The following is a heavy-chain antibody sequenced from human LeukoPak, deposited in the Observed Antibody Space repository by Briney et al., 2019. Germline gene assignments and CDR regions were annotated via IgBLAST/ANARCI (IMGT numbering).Heavy chain of an antibody. J-gene: IGHJ4*02. CDR1: GGSISSGGYS. Sequence: SETLSLTCTVSGGSISSGGYSWSWIRQHPGKGLEYIGYIYYSGSTYYNPSLKSRVTMSVDTSKNQFSLKVYSVTAADTAVYYCARDGCSGYDHLFDYWGQGTLVTVSS. V-gene: IGHV4-31*03. CDR3: ARDGCSGYDHLFDY. D-gene: IGHD5-12*01. CDR2: IYYSGST.